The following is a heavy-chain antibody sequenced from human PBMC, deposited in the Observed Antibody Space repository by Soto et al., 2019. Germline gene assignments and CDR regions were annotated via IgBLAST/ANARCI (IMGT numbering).Heavy chain of an antibody. J-gene: IGHJ5*02. CDR2: INAGNGNT. Sequence: ASVKVSCKASGYTFTSYAMHWVRQAPGQRLEWMGWINAGNGNTKYSQKFQGRVTITRDTSASTAYMELSSLRSEDTAVYYCAREWDPAVVVPAALNWFDPWGQGTLVTVSS. CDR1: GYTFTSYA. D-gene: IGHD2-2*01. V-gene: IGHV1-3*01. CDR3: AREWDPAVVVPAALNWFDP.